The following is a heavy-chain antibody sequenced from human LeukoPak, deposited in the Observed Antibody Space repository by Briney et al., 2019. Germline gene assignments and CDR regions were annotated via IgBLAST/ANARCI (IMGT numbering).Heavy chain of an antibody. CDR3: TRATGEPYCSGGSCYSGGGLFDY. CDR2: IRSKAYGGTT. Sequence: QTGGSLRLSCTASGFTFGDYAMSWVRQAPGKGLEWVGFIRSKAYGGTTENAASVKGRFTISRDDSKSIAYLQMNSLKTEDTAVYYCTRATGEPYCSGGSCYSGGGLFDYWGQGTLVTVSS. J-gene: IGHJ4*02. D-gene: IGHD2-15*01. CDR1: GFTFGDYA. V-gene: IGHV3-49*04.